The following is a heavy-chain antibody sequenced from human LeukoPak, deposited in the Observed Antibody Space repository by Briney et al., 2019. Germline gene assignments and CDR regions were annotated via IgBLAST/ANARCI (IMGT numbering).Heavy chain of an antibody. V-gene: IGHV3-48*03. J-gene: IGHJ4*02. CDR2: ISSSGSII. CDR1: GITFSDYE. D-gene: IGHD3-10*01. CDR3: ARPPSMARG. Sequence: GGSLRLSCTASGITFSDYEMNWVRQAPGKGLEWVSYISSSGSIIYYADSVKGRFTISRDNAKNSLYLQMNSPRAEDTAVYYCARPPSMARGWGQGTLVTVSS.